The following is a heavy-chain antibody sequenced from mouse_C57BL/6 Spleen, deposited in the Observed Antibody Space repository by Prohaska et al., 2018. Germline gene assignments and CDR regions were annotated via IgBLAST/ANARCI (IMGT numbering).Heavy chain of an antibody. CDR2: INPNNCGT. CDR3: ARPPITTVVADDWYFNV. Sequence: HGKSLEWIGDINPNNCGTIYNQKFKGKATLTVDKSSSTAYMELRSLTSEDTAVYYCARPPITTVVADDWYFNVWGTGTTVTVSS. J-gene: IGHJ1*03. V-gene: IGHV1-18*01. D-gene: IGHD1-1*01.